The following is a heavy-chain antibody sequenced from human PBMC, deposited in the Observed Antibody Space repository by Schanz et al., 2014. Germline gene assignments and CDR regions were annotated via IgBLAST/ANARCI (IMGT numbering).Heavy chain of an antibody. CDR1: GYTFTEYT. CDR3: ATMWGYCTATACQILEVLDV. J-gene: IGHJ3*01. D-gene: IGHD2-8*02. Sequence: QVQVVQSGAEVKKPGASVKVSCKTSGYTFTEYTMYWLRQAPGQRLEWMGWINSANGNTKYSHRFQGRVTITRDTSATTAYMELSSLRSEDTAMYYCATMWGYCTATACQILEVLDVWGQGTMVTVSS. CDR2: INSANGNT. V-gene: IGHV1-3*01.